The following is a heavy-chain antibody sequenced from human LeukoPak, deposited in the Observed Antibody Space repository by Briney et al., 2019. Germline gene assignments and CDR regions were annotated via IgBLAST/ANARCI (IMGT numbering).Heavy chain of an antibody. CDR3: AKPPVVVPAAAYFDY. Sequence: PGGSLRLSCAASGFTFSSYAMSWVRQAPGKGLEWVSGISGSGGSTYYADSVKGRFTISRDNSKNTLYLQMNSLRVEDTAVYYCAKPPVVVPAAAYFDYWGQGTLVTVSS. D-gene: IGHD2-2*01. CDR2: ISGSGGST. J-gene: IGHJ4*02. CDR1: GFTFSSYA. V-gene: IGHV3-23*01.